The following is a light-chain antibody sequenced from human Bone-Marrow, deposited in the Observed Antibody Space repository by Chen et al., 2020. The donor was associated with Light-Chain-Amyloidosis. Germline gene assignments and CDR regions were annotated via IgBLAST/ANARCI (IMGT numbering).Light chain of an antibody. CDR3: QQRSSWPT. CDR1: ESISSY. J-gene: IGKJ5*01. CDR2: DAS. V-gene: IGKV3-11*01. Sequence: EIVLTQSPAPVSLSPGETATLSCRASESISSYLTWYQQKPGQAPRLLIYDASHRATGIPARFSGSGSGTDFTLTITNLEPDDFAVYYCQQRSSWPTFGQGTRLEI.